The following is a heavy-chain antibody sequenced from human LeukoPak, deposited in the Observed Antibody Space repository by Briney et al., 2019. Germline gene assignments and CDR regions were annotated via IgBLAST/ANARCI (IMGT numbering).Heavy chain of an antibody. CDR2: ISGSGGST. CDR1: GFTFSSYA. V-gene: IGHV3-23*01. D-gene: IGHD4/OR15-4a*01. CDR3: ARDRTIFDY. J-gene: IGHJ4*02. Sequence: GSLRLSCAASGFTFSSYAMSWVRQAPGKGLEWVSAISGSGGSTYYADSVKGRFTISRDNAKNSLYLQMNSLRAEDTAVYYCARDRTIFDYWGQGTLVTVSS.